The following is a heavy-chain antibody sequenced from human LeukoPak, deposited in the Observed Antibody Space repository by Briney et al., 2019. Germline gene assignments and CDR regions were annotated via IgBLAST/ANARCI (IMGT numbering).Heavy chain of an antibody. D-gene: IGHD1-26*01. J-gene: IGHJ4*02. CDR3: AKRRAVGAREDDY. CDR2: ISSSSSTI. Sequence: PGGSLRLSCAASGFTFSSYSMNWVRQAPGKGLEWVSYISSSSSTIYYADSVKGRFTISRDNAKNTLYLQMNSLRAEDTAVYYCAKRRAVGAREDDYWGQGTLVTVSS. CDR1: GFTFSSYS. V-gene: IGHV3-48*04.